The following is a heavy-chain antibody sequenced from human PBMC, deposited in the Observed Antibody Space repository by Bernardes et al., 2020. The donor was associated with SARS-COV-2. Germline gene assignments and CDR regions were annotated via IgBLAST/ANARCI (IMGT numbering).Heavy chain of an antibody. J-gene: IGHJ4*02. V-gene: IGHV3-73*01. CDR2: IRSKANSYAT. CDR1: GFTFSGSA. CDR3: ARDQRGGLTGTPGY. D-gene: IGHD1-20*01. Sequence: GGSLRLSCAASGFTFSGSAMHWVRQASGKGLEWVGRIRSKANSYATAYAASVKGRFTISRDDSKNTAYLQMNSLKTEDTAVYYCARDQRGGLTGTPGYWGQGTLVTVSS.